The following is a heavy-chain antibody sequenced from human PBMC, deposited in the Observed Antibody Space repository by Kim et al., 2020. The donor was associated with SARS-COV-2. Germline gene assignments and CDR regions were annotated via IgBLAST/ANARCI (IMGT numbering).Heavy chain of an antibody. D-gene: IGHD6-19*01. CDR2: INHSGST. Sequence: SETLSLTCAVYGGSFSGYYWSWIRQPPGKGLEWIGEINHSGSTNYNPSLKSRVTISVDTSKNQFSLKLSSVTAADTAVYYCARGGVAGADAFDIWGQGTMVTVSS. CDR3: ARGGVAGADAFDI. V-gene: IGHV4-34*01. J-gene: IGHJ3*02. CDR1: GGSFSGYY.